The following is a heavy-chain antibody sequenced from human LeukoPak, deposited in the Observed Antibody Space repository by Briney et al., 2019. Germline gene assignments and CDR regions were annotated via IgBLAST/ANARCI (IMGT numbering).Heavy chain of an antibody. D-gene: IGHD3-10*01. J-gene: IGHJ3*01. CDR2: ISAYNGNT. CDR1: GYTFTGYY. V-gene: IGHV1-18*04. CDR3: ARSSRPFGELYDAFDF. Sequence: ASVKVSCKASGYTFTGYYMHWVRQAPGQGLEWMGWISAYNGNTNYAQKIQGRVTMTRDTSTTTAYMELRSLRSDDTAFYYCARSSRPFGELYDAFDFWGQGTLVTVSS.